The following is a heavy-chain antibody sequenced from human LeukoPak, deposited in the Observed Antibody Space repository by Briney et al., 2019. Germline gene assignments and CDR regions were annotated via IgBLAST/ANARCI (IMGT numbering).Heavy chain of an antibody. V-gene: IGHV3-23*01. J-gene: IGHJ4*02. Sequence: GGSLRLSCAASGFTFSSYEMNWVRQAPGKGLEWVSATSGPGGSRDYADSVKGRFTISRDNSKNTLYLQMNSLRAEDTAIYYCAKKVGLVSAPLYYFDLWGQGTLVTVSS. CDR2: TSGPGGSR. CDR1: GFTFSSYE. D-gene: IGHD6-6*01. CDR3: AKKVGLVSAPLYYFDL.